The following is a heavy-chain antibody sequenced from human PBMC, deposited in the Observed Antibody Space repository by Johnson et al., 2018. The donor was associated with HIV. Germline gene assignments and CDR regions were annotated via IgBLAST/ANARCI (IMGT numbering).Heavy chain of an antibody. J-gene: IGHJ3*02. CDR3: ARDPYGSGPYVAFDI. CDR1: GFTFSDYY. V-gene: IGHV3-30*03. D-gene: IGHD3-10*01. CDR2: ISYDGGNK. Sequence: VQLVESGGGLVQPGGSLRLSCVVSGFTFSDYYMDWVRQAPGKGLEWVAVISYDGGNKYYSDSVKGRFTISRDNSKNTLYLQMNSLRAEDTAVYYCARDPYGSGPYVAFDIWGQGTMVTVSS.